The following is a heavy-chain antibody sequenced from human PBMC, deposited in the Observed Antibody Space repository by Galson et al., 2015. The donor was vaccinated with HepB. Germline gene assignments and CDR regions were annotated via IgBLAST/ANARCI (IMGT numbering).Heavy chain of an antibody. CDR1: GYTFTTSG. J-gene: IGHJ4*02. CDR3: ALSRDGYNWGY. CDR2: ISAYNGNT. D-gene: IGHD5-24*01. Sequence: SVKVSCKASGYTFTTSGVSWVRQAPGQGLEWMGWISAYNGNTKYIQKFQGRVIMTTDTSTSTAYMELRSLRSDDTAVYYCALSRDGYNWGYWGQGTQVTVSS. V-gene: IGHV1-18*04.